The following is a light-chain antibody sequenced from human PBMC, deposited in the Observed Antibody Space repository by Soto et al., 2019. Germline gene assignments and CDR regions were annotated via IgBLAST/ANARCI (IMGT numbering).Light chain of an antibody. CDR1: SSNIGKNF. J-gene: IGLJ1*01. CDR2: DSF. CDR3: ATWDSSLSVYL. V-gene: IGLV1-51*01. Sequence: QSVLTQPPSVSAAPGQRVTITCSGSSSNIGKNFISWYQQVPGTAPKLIIYDSFQRPSGIPDRVSGSKSGTSATLDIAGLQTGDEASYYCATWDSSLSVYLFGTGTKVTVL.